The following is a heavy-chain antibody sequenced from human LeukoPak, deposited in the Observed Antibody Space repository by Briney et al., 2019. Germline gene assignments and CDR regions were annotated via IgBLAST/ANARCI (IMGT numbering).Heavy chain of an antibody. V-gene: IGHV3-23*01. Sequence: PGGSLRLSCAASGFTFSSYAMSWVRQAPGKGLEWVSAISGSGGSTYYADSVKGRFTISRDNSKNTLYLQMNSLRAEDTAVYYCAKAYCSGGSCYGVYYYYGMDVWGQGTTVTVSS. CDR1: GFTFSSYA. J-gene: IGHJ6*02. D-gene: IGHD2-15*01. CDR2: ISGSGGST. CDR3: AKAYCSGGSCYGVYYYYGMDV.